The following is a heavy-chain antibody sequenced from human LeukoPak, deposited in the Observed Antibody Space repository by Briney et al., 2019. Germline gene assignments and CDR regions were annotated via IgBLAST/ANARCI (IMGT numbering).Heavy chain of an antibody. CDR2: ISTYSANT. V-gene: IGHV1-18*01. J-gene: IGHJ4*02. D-gene: IGHD2/OR15-2a*01. Sequence: ASVKVSCKPSGYTFSTYNIIWVRQAPGQGLKWMGWISTYSANTNYAQKFQDRVTMTTDTSTSTAYMELRSLRSDDTAVYYCARERSDFYYFDYWGQGTLVTVSS. CDR1: GYTFSTYN. CDR3: ARERSDFYYFDY.